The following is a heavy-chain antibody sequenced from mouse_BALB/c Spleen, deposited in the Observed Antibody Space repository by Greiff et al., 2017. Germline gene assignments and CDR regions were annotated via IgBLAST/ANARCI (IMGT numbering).Heavy chain of an antibody. CDR2: INPSSGYT. D-gene: IGHD2-10*02. V-gene: IGHV1-4*01. CDR1: GYTFTSYT. Sequence: VQLQQSGAELARPGASVKMSCKASGYTFTSYTMHWVKQRPGQGLEWIGYINPSSGYTNYNQKFKDKATLTADKSSSTAYMQLSSLTSEDSAVYYCARSGYGNFAGMDYWGQGTSVTVSS. CDR3: ARSGYGNFAGMDY. J-gene: IGHJ4*01.